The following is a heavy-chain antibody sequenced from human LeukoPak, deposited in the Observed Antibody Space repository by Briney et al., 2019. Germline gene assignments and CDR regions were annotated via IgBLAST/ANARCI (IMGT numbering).Heavy chain of an antibody. CDR2: IYYSGGT. V-gene: IGHV4-59*01. CDR1: GGSISSYY. CDR3: ARSSGSYYESLGYFDY. Sequence: PSETLSLTCTVSGGSISSYYWSWIRQPPGKGLEWIGYIYYSGGTNYNPSLKSRVTISVDTSKNQFSLKLSSVTAADTAVYYCARSSGSYYESLGYFDYWGQGTLVTVSS. D-gene: IGHD1-26*01. J-gene: IGHJ4*02.